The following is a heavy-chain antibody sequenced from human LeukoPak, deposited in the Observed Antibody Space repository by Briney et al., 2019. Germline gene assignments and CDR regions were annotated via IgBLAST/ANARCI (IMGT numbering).Heavy chain of an antibody. D-gene: IGHD3-22*01. V-gene: IGHV3-7*01. CDR1: GFTFSSYW. CDR2: IKQDGSEK. Sequence: GGSLRLSCAASGFTFSSYWMSWVRQARGKGLEWVANIKQDGSEKYYVDSVKGRFTISRDNAKNSLYLQMNSLRAEDTAVYYCARDGHYYDSSGYPVYFDNWGQGTLVTVSS. CDR3: ARDGHYYDSSGYPVYFDN. J-gene: IGHJ4*02.